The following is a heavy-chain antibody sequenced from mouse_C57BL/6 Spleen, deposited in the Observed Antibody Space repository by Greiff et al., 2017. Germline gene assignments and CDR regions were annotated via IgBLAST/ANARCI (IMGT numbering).Heavy chain of an antibody. Sequence: EVKVVESGGGLVQPGGSLSLSCAASGFTFTDYYMSWVRQPPGKALEWLGFIRNKANGYTTEYSASVKGRFTISRDNSQSILYLQMNALRAEDSATYYCARGYYGNYGYFDYWGQGTTLTVSS. CDR3: ARGYYGNYGYFDY. CDR2: IRNKANGYTT. CDR1: GFTFTDYY. J-gene: IGHJ2*01. V-gene: IGHV7-3*01. D-gene: IGHD2-1*01.